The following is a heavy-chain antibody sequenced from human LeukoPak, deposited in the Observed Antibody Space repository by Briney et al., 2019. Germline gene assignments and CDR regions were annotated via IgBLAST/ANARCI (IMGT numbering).Heavy chain of an antibody. J-gene: IGHJ4*02. CDR2: IFNRGST. CDR3: ARDTAIFEY. Sequence: SETLSLTCTVSGASISSHYWSWIRQSPGKGLEWIGYIFNRGSTNYSPSLKSRVTMSVDASKNQFSLKLSSVTAADTAVYYCARDTAIFEYWGQGTLVSVSS. CDR1: GASISSHY. D-gene: IGHD5-18*01. V-gene: IGHV4-59*11.